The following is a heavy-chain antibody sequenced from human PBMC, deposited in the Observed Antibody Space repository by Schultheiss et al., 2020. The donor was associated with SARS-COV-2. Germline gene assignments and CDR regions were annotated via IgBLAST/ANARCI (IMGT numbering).Heavy chain of an antibody. V-gene: IGHV3-11*06. CDR1: GFTFGDYY. CDR3: AAGLCAI. Sequence: GESLKISCAASGFTFGDYYMTWIRQVPGKGLEWVAYISPTTSHTDYADSVRGRFTISRDNAKNSLNLQMDSLRAEDTAVYYCAAGLCAIWGQGTLVTVSS. D-gene: IGHD2-21*01. J-gene: IGHJ1*01. CDR2: ISPTTSHT.